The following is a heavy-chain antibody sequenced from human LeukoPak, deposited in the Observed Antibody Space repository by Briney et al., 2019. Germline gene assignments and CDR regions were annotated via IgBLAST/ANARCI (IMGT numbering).Heavy chain of an antibody. V-gene: IGHV4-30-4*08. J-gene: IGHJ4*02. CDR1: GGSISSGDYY. CDR3: ARGDGGNFSDY. CDR2: IYYSGST. Sequence: SETLSLTCTVSGGSISSGDYYWGWIRQPPGKGLEWIGYIYYSGSTYYNPSLKSRVTISVDTSKNQFSLKLSSVTAADTAVYYCARGDGGNFSDYWGQGTLVTVSS. D-gene: IGHD4-23*01.